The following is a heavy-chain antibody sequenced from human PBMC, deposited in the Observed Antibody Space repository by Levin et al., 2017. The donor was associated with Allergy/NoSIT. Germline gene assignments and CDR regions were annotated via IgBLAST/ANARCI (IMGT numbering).Heavy chain of an antibody. J-gene: IGHJ6*03. CDR2: IYPGDSDT. V-gene: IGHV5-51*01. D-gene: IGHD1-1*01. Sequence: PGGSLRLSCQGSGYSFTSYWIGWVRQMPGKGLEWMGIIYPGDSDTRYSPSFQGQVTISADKSISTAYLQWSSLKASATAIYYCARRGTRDYDYYMDVWGKGTTVTVSS. CDR3: ARRGTRDYDYYMDV. CDR1: GYSFTSYW.